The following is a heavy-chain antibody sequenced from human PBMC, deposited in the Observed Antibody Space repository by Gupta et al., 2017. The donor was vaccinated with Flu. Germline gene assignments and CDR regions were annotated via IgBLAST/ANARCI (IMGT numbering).Heavy chain of an antibody. D-gene: IGHD2-2*01. CDR1: GFTFSDYY. Sequence: QVQLVESGGGLVKPGGSLRLSCAASGFTFSDYYMSWIRQAPGKGLEWVSYISSSSSYTNYADSVKGRFTISRDNAKNSLYLQMNSLRAEDTAVYYCARVPAANSYYYYGMDVWGQGTTVTGSS. V-gene: IGHV3-11*05. CDR2: ISSSSSYT. CDR3: ARVPAANSYYYYGMDV. J-gene: IGHJ6*02.